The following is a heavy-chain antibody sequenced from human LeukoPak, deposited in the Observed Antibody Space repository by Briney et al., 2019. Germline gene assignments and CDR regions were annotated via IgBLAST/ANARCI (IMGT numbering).Heavy chain of an antibody. CDR1: GGSFSGYY. D-gene: IGHD6-13*01. Sequence: NPSETLSLTCAVYGGSFSGYYWSWIRQPPGKGLEWIGEINHSGSTNYNPSLKSRVTISVDTSKNQFSLKLSSVTAADTAVYYCARGVRYSSSWSYWGQGTLVTVSS. CDR2: INHSGST. J-gene: IGHJ4*02. V-gene: IGHV4-34*01. CDR3: ARGVRYSSSWSY.